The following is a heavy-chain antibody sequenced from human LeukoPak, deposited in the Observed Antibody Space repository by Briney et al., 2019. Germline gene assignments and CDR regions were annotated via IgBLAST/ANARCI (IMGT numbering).Heavy chain of an antibody. D-gene: IGHD2-2*01. V-gene: IGHV7-4-1*02. CDR1: GYTFTSYY. J-gene: IGHJ6*02. CDR3: ARYLENYGMDV. CDR2: INTNTGNP. Sequence: ASVKVSCKASGYTFTSYYMHWVRQAPGQGLEWMGWINTNTGNPTYAQGFTGRFVFSLDTSVSTAYLQISSLKAEDTAVYYCARYLENYGMDVWGQGTTVTVSS.